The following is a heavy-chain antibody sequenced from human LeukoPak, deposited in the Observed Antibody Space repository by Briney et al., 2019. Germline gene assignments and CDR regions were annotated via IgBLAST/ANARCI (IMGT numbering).Heavy chain of an antibody. CDR3: ARHDSFIPY. CDR2: ISDTGRRT. J-gene: IGHJ4*02. V-gene: IGHV3-23*01. Sequence: GGSLRLSCVALEFEPTYFWMTWVRRAPGKGLEWVAGISDTGRRTYYTDSVKGRFTISRDDSKKTVSLQMNTLRAEDTAIYFCARHDSFIPYWGQGTLVTVSS. CDR1: EFEPTYFW. D-gene: IGHD3-16*02.